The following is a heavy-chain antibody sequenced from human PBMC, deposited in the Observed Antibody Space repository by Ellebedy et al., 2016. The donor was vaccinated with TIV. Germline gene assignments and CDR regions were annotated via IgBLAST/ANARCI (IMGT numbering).Heavy chain of an antibody. D-gene: IGHD3-3*01. CDR1: GFTFSSYG. V-gene: IGHV3-30*18. CDR2: ISYDGSNK. Sequence: GGSLRLSCAASGFTFSSYGMHWVRQAPGKGLEWVAVISYDGSNKYYADSVKGRFTISRDNSKNTLYLQMNSLRAEDTAVYYCAKDWRFLEWLSPYYYYYGMDVWGQGTTVTVSS. CDR3: AKDWRFLEWLSPYYYYYGMDV. J-gene: IGHJ6*02.